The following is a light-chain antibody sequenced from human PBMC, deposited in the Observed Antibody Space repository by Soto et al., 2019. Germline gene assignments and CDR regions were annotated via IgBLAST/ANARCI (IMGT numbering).Light chain of an antibody. Sequence: QSVLTQPPSASGSPGQSVTISCTGTSSDVGAFNFVSWYQQHPGKAPKLMIYQVTKRPSGVPDRFSASKSGNTASLTVSGLQAEDEADYYCSSNAVNSFYVFGTGTKLPVL. CDR2: QVT. CDR1: SSDVGAFNF. CDR3: SSNAVNSFYV. V-gene: IGLV2-8*01. J-gene: IGLJ1*01.